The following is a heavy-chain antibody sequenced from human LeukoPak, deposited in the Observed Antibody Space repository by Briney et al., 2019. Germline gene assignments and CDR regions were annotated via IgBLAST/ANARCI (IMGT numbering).Heavy chain of an antibody. J-gene: IGHJ6*03. CDR2: IKRDGSGK. CDR3: ARATGTTFFATGYYMDV. Sequence: TGGSLRLSCAASGFTFSSYWMNWVRQAPGKGLEWVANIKRDGSGKYYVDSVKGRFTISRDNAKNSLYLQMNSLRAEDTAVYYCARATGTTFFATGYYMDVWGKGTTVTVSS. D-gene: IGHD1-7*01. V-gene: IGHV3-7*01. CDR1: GFTFSSYW.